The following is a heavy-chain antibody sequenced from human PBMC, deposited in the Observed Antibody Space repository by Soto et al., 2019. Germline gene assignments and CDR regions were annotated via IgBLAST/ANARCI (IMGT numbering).Heavy chain of an antibody. CDR1: GGSLSSSSC. Sequence: SETLSLTCAVSGGSLSSSSCWSWVRQPPGKTLEWLGEIFYSGSTKYNPSLNSRVTISADQSKNDFSLRLSSVTAADTAVYYCVHHGGVPYYHDFWGQGMLVTVSS. CDR3: VHHGGVPYYHDF. J-gene: IGHJ4*02. V-gene: IGHV4-4*02. CDR2: IFYSGST. D-gene: IGHD2-8*01.